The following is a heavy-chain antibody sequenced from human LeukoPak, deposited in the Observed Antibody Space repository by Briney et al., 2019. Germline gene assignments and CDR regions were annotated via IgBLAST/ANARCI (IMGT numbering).Heavy chain of an antibody. D-gene: IGHD2-15*01. CDR2: IIPIFGTA. Sequence: SVKVSCKASGGTFSSYAVSWVRQAPGQGLEWMGGIIPIFGTANYAQKFQGRVTITTDESTSTAYMELSSLRSEDTAVYYCASEVVVVAARDSLGYYFDYWGQGTLVTVSS. CDR3: ASEVVVVAARDSLGYYFDY. CDR1: GGTFSSYA. V-gene: IGHV1-69*05. J-gene: IGHJ4*02.